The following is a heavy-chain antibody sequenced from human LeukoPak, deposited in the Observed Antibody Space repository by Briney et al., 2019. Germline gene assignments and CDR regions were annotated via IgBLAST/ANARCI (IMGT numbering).Heavy chain of an antibody. CDR2: IWYDGRNK. Sequence: PGRSLRLSCAASGFIFSKNAMHWVRQAPGKGLEWVAVIWYDGRNKYYADSVKGRFTISRDNSKNTLYLQMNSLRAEDTAIYYCAKVSWANYFDYWGQGTPVTVSS. V-gene: IGHV3-33*06. D-gene: IGHD6-13*01. CDR1: GFIFSKNA. CDR3: AKVSWANYFDY. J-gene: IGHJ4*02.